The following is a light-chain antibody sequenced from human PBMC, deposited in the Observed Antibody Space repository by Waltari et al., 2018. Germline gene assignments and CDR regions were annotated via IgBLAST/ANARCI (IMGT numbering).Light chain of an antibody. CDR2: YDD. CDR1: SSNIGNNA. J-gene: IGLJ2*01. V-gene: IGLV1-36*01. CDR3: AAWDDSLSCVV. Sequence: QSVLTQPPSVSEAPRQRVTISCSGSSSNIGNNAVNWYQQLPGKAPKLLIYYDDLPPSGVSDRFSGSTSGTSASLAISGLQSEDEADYYCAAWDDSLSCVVFGGGTKLTVL.